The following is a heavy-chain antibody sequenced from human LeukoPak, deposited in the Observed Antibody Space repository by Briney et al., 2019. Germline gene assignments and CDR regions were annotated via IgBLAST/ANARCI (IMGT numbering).Heavy chain of an antibody. D-gene: IGHD3-22*01. CDR3: ARDRTIVRDSSGYYGSY. CDR2: INPNSGGT. Sequence: ASVKVSCKASGYTFTGYYMHWVRQAPGQGLEWMGRINPNSGGTNYAQKFQGRVTMTRDTSISTAYMELSRLRSDDTAVYYCARDRTIVRDSSGYYGSYWGQGTLVTVSS. J-gene: IGHJ4*02. CDR1: GYTFTGYY. V-gene: IGHV1-2*06.